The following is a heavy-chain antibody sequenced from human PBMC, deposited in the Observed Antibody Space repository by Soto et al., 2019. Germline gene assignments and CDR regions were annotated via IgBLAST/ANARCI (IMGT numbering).Heavy chain of an antibody. D-gene: IGHD5-18*01. Sequence: SETLSLTCTVSGGSISSGGYYWSWIRQHPGKGLEWIGYIYYSGSTYYNPSLKSRVTISVDTSKNQFSLKLSSVTAADTAVYYCARDSRGYSYGAFDYWGQGTLVTVSS. V-gene: IGHV4-31*03. J-gene: IGHJ4*02. CDR2: IYYSGST. CDR1: GGSISSGGYY. CDR3: ARDSRGYSYGAFDY.